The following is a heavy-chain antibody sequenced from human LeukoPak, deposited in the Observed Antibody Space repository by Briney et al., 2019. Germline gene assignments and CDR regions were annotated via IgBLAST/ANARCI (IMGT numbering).Heavy chain of an antibody. CDR3: AKAFRIVGIGNPDDAFDI. V-gene: IGHV3-30*02. Sequence: GGSLRLSCAASGFTFSSYGMHWVRQAPGKGLEWVAFIRYDGSNKYYADSVKGRFTISRDNSKNTLYLQMNSLRAEDTAVYYCAKAFRIVGIGNPDDAFDIWGQGTVVTVSS. J-gene: IGHJ3*02. CDR1: GFTFSSYG. D-gene: IGHD1-26*01. CDR2: IRYDGSNK.